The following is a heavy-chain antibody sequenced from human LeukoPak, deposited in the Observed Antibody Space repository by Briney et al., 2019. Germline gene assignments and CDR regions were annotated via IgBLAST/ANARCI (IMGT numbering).Heavy chain of an antibody. Sequence: SVKVSCKASGGAFSSYAISWVRQAPGQGLEWMGGIIPIFGTANYAQKFQGRVTITADESTSTAYMELSSLRSEDTAVYYCARSRRITIFGVVIPRGWFDPWGQGTLVTVSS. V-gene: IGHV1-69*01. J-gene: IGHJ5*02. CDR3: ARSRRITIFGVVIPRGWFDP. CDR1: GGAFSSYA. D-gene: IGHD3-3*01. CDR2: IIPIFGTA.